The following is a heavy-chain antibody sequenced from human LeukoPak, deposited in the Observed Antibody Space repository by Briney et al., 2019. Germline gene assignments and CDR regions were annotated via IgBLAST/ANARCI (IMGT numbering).Heavy chain of an antibody. CDR3: ARTKPDNSEIYN. CDR1: GYTFSAYD. V-gene: IGHV1-8*03. Sequence: ASVKVSCKASGYTFSAYDINWVRQAAGQGLEWRGWMNPNSGNTGYAQKFQGRLTITRIASISTAYMELSSLRSDDTAVYYCARTKPDNSEIYNWGQGTLVTVSS. CDR2: MNPNSGNT. J-gene: IGHJ4*02. D-gene: IGHD3-22*01.